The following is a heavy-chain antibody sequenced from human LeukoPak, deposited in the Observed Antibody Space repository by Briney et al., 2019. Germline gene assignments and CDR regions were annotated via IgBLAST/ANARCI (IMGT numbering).Heavy chain of an antibody. J-gene: IGHJ4*02. CDR2: ISGSGGST. CDR3: ARSTRIAVAGTVAY. D-gene: IGHD6-19*01. CDR1: GFTFSSYA. V-gene: IGHV3-23*01. Sequence: GGSLRLSCAASGFTFSSYAMSWVRQAPGKGLEWVSAISGSGGSTYYADSVKCRFTISRDNSKNTLYLQMNSLRAEDTAVYYCARSTRIAVAGTVAYWGQGTLVTVPS.